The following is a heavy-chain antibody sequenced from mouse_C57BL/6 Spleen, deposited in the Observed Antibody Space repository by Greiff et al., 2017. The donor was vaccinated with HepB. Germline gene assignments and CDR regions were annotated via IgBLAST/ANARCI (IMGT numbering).Heavy chain of an antibody. J-gene: IGHJ4*01. D-gene: IGHD2-4*01. CDR2: ISYDGSN. CDR1: GYSITSGYY. CDR3: ARGDYDMMDY. Sequence: EESGPGLVKPSQSLSLSCSVTGYSITSGYYWNWIRQFPGNKLEWMGYISYDGSNNYNPSLKNRISITRDTSKNQFFLKLSSVTTEDTATYYCARGDYDMMDYWGQGTSVTVSS. V-gene: IGHV3-6*01.